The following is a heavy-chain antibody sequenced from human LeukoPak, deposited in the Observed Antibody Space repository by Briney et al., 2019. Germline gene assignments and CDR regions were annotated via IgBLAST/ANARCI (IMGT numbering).Heavy chain of an antibody. CDR2: ISTGSSTI. CDR1: GFTVSSNY. J-gene: IGHJ4*02. Sequence: GGSLRLSCAASGFTVSSNYMSWVRQAPGKGLEWVSYISTGSSTIYYADSVKGRFTISRDNAKNSLYLQMNSLRAEDTAVYYCARVHAAYPFDYWGQGTLVTVSS. V-gene: IGHV3-48*01. D-gene: IGHD2-15*01. CDR3: ARVHAAYPFDY.